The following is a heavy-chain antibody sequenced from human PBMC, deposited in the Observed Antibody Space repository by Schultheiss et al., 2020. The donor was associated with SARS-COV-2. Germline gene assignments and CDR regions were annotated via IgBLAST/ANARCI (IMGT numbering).Heavy chain of an antibody. Sequence: SETLSLTCTVSGGSISSGGYYWTWIRQHPGKGLEWIGEINHSGSTTYNPSLKSRVTISVDTSKNQFSLKLSSVTAADTAVYYCARPQVWGWFDPWGQGTLVTVSS. J-gene: IGHJ5*02. CDR1: GGSISSGGYY. D-gene: IGHD3-16*01. CDR3: ARPQVWGWFDP. V-gene: IGHV4-61*08. CDR2: INHSGST.